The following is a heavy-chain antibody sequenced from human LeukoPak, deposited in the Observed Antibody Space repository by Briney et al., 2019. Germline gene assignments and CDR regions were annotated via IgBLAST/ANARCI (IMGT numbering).Heavy chain of an antibody. CDR1: GFTFSTYW. V-gene: IGHV3-74*01. CDR2: INTDGSTT. D-gene: IGHD5-12*01. J-gene: IGHJ4*02. CDR3: AKESGYDVDLEY. Sequence: PGGSLRLSCAGSGFTFSTYWMHWVRQAPGRGLVWVSGINTDGSTTSYADSVKGRFTISRDNAKNTVYLQMSSLRAEDTAVYYCAKESGYDVDLEYWGQGALVTVSS.